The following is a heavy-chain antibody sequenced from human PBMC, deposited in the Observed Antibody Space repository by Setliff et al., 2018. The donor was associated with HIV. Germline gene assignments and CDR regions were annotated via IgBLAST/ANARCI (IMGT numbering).Heavy chain of an antibody. CDR2: IYYSGTT. CDR1: GGSINSDNYY. Sequence: KPSETLSLTCSVSGGSINSDNYYWGWIRQAPGKGLEWIGSIYYSGTTYYNPSLRGRVTISVDRSRNQFSLTLNSVTAADTATYYCASRGIVVVTMSMPDEFSVHWGNSTLVTVSS. V-gene: IGHV4-39*01. D-gene: IGHD2-21*02. J-gene: IGHJ1*01. CDR3: ASRGIVVVTMSMPDEFSVH.